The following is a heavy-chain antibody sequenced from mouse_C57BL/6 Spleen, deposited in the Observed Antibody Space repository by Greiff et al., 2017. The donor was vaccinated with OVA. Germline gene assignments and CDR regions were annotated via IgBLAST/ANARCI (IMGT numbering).Heavy chain of an antibody. CDR2: IDPSDSYT. V-gene: IGHV1-69*01. CDR3: ARLGLPPYYFDY. D-gene: IGHD2-4*01. Sequence: QVQLQQPGAELVMPGASVKLSCKASGYTFTSYWMHWVKQRPGQGLEWIGEIDPSDSYTNYNQKFKGKSTLTVDKSSSTAYMQLSSLTSEDSAGYYCARLGLPPYYFDYWGQGTTLTVSS. CDR1: GYTFTSYW. J-gene: IGHJ2*01.